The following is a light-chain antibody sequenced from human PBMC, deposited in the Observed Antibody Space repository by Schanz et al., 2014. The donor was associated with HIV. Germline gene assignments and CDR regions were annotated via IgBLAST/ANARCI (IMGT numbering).Light chain of an antibody. CDR3: QQRTRRA. CDR1: QSVSDSF. J-gene: IGKJ3*01. Sequence: VLTQSPGTLSLSPGDRATLSCRASQSVSDSFLAWYQQKPGQAPRLLIYRSSRRATGIPDRFSGSGSGTDFTLTISSLEPEDFAVYYCQQRTRRAFGPGTKVDI. V-gene: IGKV3D-20*02. CDR2: RSS.